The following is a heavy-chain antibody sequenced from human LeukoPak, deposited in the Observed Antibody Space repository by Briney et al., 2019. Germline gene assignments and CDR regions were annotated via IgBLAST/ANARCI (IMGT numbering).Heavy chain of an antibody. J-gene: IGHJ4*02. CDR3: AKYRNFPS. Sequence: AGGSLRLSCAASGFTFSSYAMHWVRQAPGKGLEWVAVISYDGSNKYYADSVKGRFTISRDNSKNTLYLQMNSLRAEDTAVYYCAKYRNFPSWGQGTLVTVSS. D-gene: IGHD4-11*01. CDR2: ISYDGSNK. CDR1: GFTFSSYA. V-gene: IGHV3-30-3*01.